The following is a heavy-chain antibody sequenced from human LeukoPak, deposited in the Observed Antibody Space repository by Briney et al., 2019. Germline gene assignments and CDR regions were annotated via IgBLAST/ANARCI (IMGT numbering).Heavy chain of an antibody. Sequence: PSETLSLTCTVSGASISSSDYYWGWVRQPPGKGLEWIGSSYSGGLTYYNPSLKSRVTISVDTSKNQFSLKVTSVTAADTAVYSCASGGYSSGWYGSFDIWGQGTVVTVSS. CDR1: GASISSSDYY. D-gene: IGHD6-19*01. CDR3: ASGGYSSGWYGSFDI. CDR2: SYSGGLT. J-gene: IGHJ3*02. V-gene: IGHV4-39*01.